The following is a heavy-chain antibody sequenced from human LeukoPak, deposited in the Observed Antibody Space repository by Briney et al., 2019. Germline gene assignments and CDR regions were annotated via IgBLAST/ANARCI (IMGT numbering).Heavy chain of an antibody. Sequence: SETLSLTCTVSGGSLSSSSYYWGWIRQPPGNGLEWVGSINYSGSTYYNPSLKSRVTISVDTSKNQFSLKLSSVTAADTAVYYCARGGAVAGTRVDAFDIWGQGTMVTVSS. V-gene: IGHV4-39*07. J-gene: IGHJ3*02. CDR3: ARGGAVAGTRVDAFDI. CDR2: INYSGST. CDR1: GGSLSSSSYY. D-gene: IGHD6-19*01.